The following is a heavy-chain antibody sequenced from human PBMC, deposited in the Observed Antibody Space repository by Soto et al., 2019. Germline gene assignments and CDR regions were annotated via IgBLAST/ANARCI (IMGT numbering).Heavy chain of an antibody. D-gene: IGHD5-12*01. CDR3: ARLKRDGYNYSPLYY. CDR1: GYSFTSYW. J-gene: IGHJ4*02. CDR2: IYPGDSDT. V-gene: IGHV5-51*01. Sequence: GESLKISCQGSGYSFTSYWIGWVRQMPGKGLEWMGIIYPGDSDTRYSPSFQGQVTISADKSISTAYLQWSSLKASDTAMYYCARLKRDGYNYSPLYYGGQGTLVTVS.